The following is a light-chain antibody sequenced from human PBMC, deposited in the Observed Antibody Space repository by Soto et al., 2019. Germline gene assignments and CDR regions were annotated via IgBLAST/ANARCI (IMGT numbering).Light chain of an antibody. Sequence: QSALTQPASVSGSPGQSITISCTGTSRDVGSYNLVAWYQQHTGKAPKLMIYDVSKRPSGVSNRFSGSKSGNTASLTISGLQAEDEADYYWCSYAGSRVFGGGTKVTV. V-gene: IGLV2-23*02. CDR1: SRDVGSYNL. CDR3: CSYAGSRV. CDR2: DVS. J-gene: IGLJ2*01.